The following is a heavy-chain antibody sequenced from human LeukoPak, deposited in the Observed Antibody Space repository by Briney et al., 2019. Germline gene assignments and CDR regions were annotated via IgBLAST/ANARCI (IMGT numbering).Heavy chain of an antibody. CDR1: GYTFTSYG. CDR3: ARDENVLRYFVFDY. Sequence: ASVKVSCKASGYTFTSYGISWVRQAPGQGLEWMGWISAYNGNTNYAQKLQGRVTMTTDTSTSTAYMELRSLRSGDTAVYYCARDENVLRYFVFDYWGQGTLVTVSS. V-gene: IGHV1-18*01. CDR2: ISAYNGNT. J-gene: IGHJ4*02. D-gene: IGHD3-9*01.